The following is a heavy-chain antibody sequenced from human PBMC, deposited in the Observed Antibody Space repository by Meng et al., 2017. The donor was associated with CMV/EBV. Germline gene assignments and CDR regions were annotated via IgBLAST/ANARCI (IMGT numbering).Heavy chain of an antibody. CDR1: CFTLAGYA. J-gene: IGHJ4*02. Sequence: ACCFTLAGYALSWVRLAPGRGLEWVAVISSSGGTTYYADSVKGRFTISRDNSKNTLYVQMNSLRAEDTAVYFCAKVTRPAPTYYLDYWGQGTLVTVSS. V-gene: IGHV3-23*01. CDR2: ISSSGGTT. D-gene: IGHD3-16*01. CDR3: AKVTRPAPTYYLDY.